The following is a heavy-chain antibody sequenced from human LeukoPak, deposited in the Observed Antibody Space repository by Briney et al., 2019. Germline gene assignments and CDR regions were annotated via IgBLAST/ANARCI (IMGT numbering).Heavy chain of an antibody. D-gene: IGHD3-3*01. CDR1: GGSINNHY. CDR3: ARRRGNFWSDYYAFDS. CDR2: IYYSGDT. Sequence: PSETLSLTCTASGGSINNHYWSWIRQPPGKGLEWLGYIYYSGDTNYSPSLTSRVTISLDTSQNQFSIKLSSVTAADTAVYYCARRRGNFWSDYYAFDSWGLGTLVTVSS. J-gene: IGHJ4*02. V-gene: IGHV4-59*08.